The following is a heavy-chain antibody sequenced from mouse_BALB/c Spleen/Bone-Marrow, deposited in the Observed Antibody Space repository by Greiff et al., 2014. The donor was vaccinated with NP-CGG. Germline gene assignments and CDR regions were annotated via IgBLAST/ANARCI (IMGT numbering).Heavy chain of an antibody. Sequence: EVKLVESGGGLVQPGGSMKLSCVASGFTFSNYWMNWVRQSPEKGLEWVAEIRLKSNNYATHYAESVKGRFTISRDDSKSSVYXQMNNLRAEDTGIDYCTVPFGPGFDYWGQGTTLTVSS. CDR1: GFTFSNYW. V-gene: IGHV6-6*02. CDR3: TVPFGPGFDY. CDR2: IRLKSNNYAT. J-gene: IGHJ2*01.